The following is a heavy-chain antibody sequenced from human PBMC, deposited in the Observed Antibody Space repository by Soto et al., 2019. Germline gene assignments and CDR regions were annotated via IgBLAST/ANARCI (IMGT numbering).Heavy chain of an antibody. CDR3: AREYYDSSGYGAFDI. Sequence: GGSLRLSWAASGFTFSSYSMNWVRQAPGKGLEWVSSISSSSSYIYYADSVKGRFTISRDNAKNSLYLQMNSLRAEDTAVYYCAREYYDSSGYGAFDIWGQGTMVTVSS. CDR2: ISSSSSYI. CDR1: GFTFSSYS. J-gene: IGHJ3*02. V-gene: IGHV3-21*01. D-gene: IGHD3-22*01.